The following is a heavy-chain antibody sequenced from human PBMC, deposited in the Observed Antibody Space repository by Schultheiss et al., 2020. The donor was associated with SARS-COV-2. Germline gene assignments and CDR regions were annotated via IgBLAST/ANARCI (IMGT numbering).Heavy chain of an antibody. J-gene: IGHJ5*02. CDR1: GGSFSGYY. Sequence: SQTLSLTCAVYGGSFSGYYWSWIRQPPGKGLEWIGEINHSGSTNYNPSLKSRVTISVDTSKNQFSLKLSSVTAADTAVYYCARDRSSSWSYDPWGQGTLVTVSS. D-gene: IGHD6-13*01. V-gene: IGHV4-34*01. CDR3: ARDRSSSWSYDP. CDR2: INHSGST.